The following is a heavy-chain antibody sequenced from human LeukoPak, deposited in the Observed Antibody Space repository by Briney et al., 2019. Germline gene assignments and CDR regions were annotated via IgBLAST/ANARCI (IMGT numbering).Heavy chain of an antibody. CDR3: ARGPLGGDYAFGWFDP. J-gene: IGHJ5*02. CDR1: GFTFSSYW. V-gene: IGHV3-7*01. Sequence: GGSLRLSCAASGFTFSSYWMNWVRQAPGKGLEWVANIKQDGSEKYYVDSVKGRFTISRDNAKNSLYLQMNSLRAEDTAVYYCARGPLGGDYAFGWFDPWGQGTLVTVSS. CDR2: IKQDGSEK. D-gene: IGHD4-17*01.